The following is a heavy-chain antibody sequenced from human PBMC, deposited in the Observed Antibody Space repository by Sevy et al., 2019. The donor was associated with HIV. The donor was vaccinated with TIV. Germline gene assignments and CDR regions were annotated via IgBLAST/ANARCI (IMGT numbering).Heavy chain of an antibody. D-gene: IGHD4-17*01. CDR3: ARDLEFYDYGDYGPAFMPDY. Sequence: GGSLRLSCAASGFTSSTYGMHWVRQAPGKGLEWVAVMWFDGSNTYYADSVKGRFTISRDIAKNTLHLQMNSLRAEDTAVYYCARDLEFYDYGDYGPAFMPDYWGQGTLVTVSS. J-gene: IGHJ4*02. V-gene: IGHV3-33*01. CDR2: MWFDGSNT. CDR1: GFTSSTYG.